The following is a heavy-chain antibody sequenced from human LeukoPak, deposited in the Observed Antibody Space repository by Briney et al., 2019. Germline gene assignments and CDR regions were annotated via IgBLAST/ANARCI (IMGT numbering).Heavy chain of an antibody. CDR3: ARAGGLPIAVAPIDC. CDR1: GFIVSNNY. J-gene: IGHJ4*02. V-gene: IGHV3-53*01. D-gene: IGHD6-19*01. CDR2: LYSGGGT. Sequence: PGGSLRLSCAASGFIVSNNYMTWVRQAPGKGLEWVSTLYSGGGTFYADSVKGRFTISRDNSKNTLDLHMSSLRAEDTAVYYCARAGGLPIAVAPIDCWGQGTLVTGSS.